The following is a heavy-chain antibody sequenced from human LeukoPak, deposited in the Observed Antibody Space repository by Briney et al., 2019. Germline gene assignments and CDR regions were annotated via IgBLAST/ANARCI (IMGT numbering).Heavy chain of an antibody. CDR1: GGSISSYY. CDR3: ARHWEIFWGKPDAFDI. V-gene: IGHV4-59*08. D-gene: IGHD3-9*01. J-gene: IGHJ3*02. CDR2: IYYSGST. Sequence: SETLSLTCTVSGGSISSYYWSWIRQPPGEGLEWIGYIYYSGSTNYNPSLKSRVTISVDTSKNQFSLKLSSVTAADTAVYYYARHWEIFWGKPDAFDIWGQGTMVTVSS.